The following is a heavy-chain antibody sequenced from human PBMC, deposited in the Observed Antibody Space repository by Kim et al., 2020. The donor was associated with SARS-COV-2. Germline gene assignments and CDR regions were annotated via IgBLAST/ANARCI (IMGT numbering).Heavy chain of an antibody. D-gene: IGHD3-10*01. V-gene: IGHV3-48*02. CDR2: ISSSSSTI. J-gene: IGHJ6*02. Sequence: GGSLRLSCAASGFTFSSYSMNWVRQAPGKGLEWVSYISSSSSTIYYADSVKGRFTISRDNAKNSLYLQMNSLRDEDTAVYYCSREDGLVGYYYGSGSYADYGMDVWGQGTTVPVSS. CDR1: GFTFSSYS. CDR3: SREDGLVGYYYGSGSYADYGMDV.